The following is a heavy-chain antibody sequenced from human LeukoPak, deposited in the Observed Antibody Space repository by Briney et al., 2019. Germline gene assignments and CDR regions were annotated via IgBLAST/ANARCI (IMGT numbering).Heavy chain of an antibody. Sequence: PSETLSLTCAVYGGSFSGYYWSWIRQPPGKGLEWIGEINHSGSTNYNLSLKSRVTISVDTSKNQFSLKLSSVTAADTAVYYCARGVGYCSGGSCYLFDYWGQGTLVTVSS. V-gene: IGHV4-34*01. J-gene: IGHJ4*02. CDR1: GGSFSGYY. CDR2: INHSGST. D-gene: IGHD2-15*01. CDR3: ARGVGYCSGGSCYLFDY.